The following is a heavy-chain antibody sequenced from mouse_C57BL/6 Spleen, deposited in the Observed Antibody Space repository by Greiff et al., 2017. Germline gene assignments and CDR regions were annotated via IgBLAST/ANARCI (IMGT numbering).Heavy chain of an antibody. D-gene: IGHD1-1*01. CDR3: AMPHYNGSSGGFAY. Sequence: EVKLMESGGGLVKPGGSLKLSCAASGFTFSDYGMHWVRQAPEKGLEWVAYISSGSGTIYYAATVNGRFTISRDNAKNTQFLQMTSLRSENAAMYYCAMPHYNGSSGGFAYWGQGTLVTVSA. CDR2: ISSGSGTI. J-gene: IGHJ3*01. V-gene: IGHV5-17*01. CDR1: GFTFSDYG.